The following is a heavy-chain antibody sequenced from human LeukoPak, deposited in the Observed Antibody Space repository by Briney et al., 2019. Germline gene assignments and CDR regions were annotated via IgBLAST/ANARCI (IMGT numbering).Heavy chain of an antibody. CDR2: IYHSGST. CDR3: ARDGGGATRESRDY. V-gene: IGHV4-4*02. D-gene: IGHD3-16*01. Sequence: SGTLSLTCAVSGCSISSCNWWSWVRPPSGKGLEWIGEIYHSGSTNYNPPLKSRVTISLDKSKNQFSLKVNSVTAADAAVYYCARDGGGATRESRDYWGQGTLVTVSS. CDR1: GCSISSCNW. J-gene: IGHJ4*02.